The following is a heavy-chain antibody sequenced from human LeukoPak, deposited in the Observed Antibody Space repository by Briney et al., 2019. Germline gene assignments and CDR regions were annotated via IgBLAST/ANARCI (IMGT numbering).Heavy chain of an antibody. D-gene: IGHD3-22*01. V-gene: IGHV4-39*07. CDR2: IYYSGST. Sequence: SETLSLTCTVSGGSISSSSYYWGWIRQPPGKGLEWIGSIYYSGSTNYNPSLKSRVTISVDTSKNQFSLKLSSVTAADTAVYYCARVFYYDSSGYYSDYYGMDVWGQGTTVTVSS. CDR3: ARVFYYDSSGYYSDYYGMDV. CDR1: GGSISSSSYY. J-gene: IGHJ6*02.